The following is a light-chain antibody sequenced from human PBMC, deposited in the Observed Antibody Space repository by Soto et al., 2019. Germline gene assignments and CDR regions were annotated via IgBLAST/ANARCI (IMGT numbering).Light chain of an antibody. J-gene: IGKJ1*01. CDR1: QTIYSN. V-gene: IGKV3-15*01. Sequence: EIVLTQSPGTLSLSPWDRATLSCRAGQTIYSNVAWYQQRPGQAPRLRIYRASTRANGAPARFSGSGSATEFTLTISRLQSDDSAHYYCQQYQNLWTFGQGTKVDIK. CDR3: QQYQNLWT. CDR2: RAS.